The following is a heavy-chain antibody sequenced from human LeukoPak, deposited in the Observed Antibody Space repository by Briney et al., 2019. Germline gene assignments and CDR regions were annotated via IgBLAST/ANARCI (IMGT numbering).Heavy chain of an antibody. V-gene: IGHV3-30*02. CDR1: GFTFSSYG. CDR3: AKQRGARTNWGYMDV. CDR2: IRYDGSNK. J-gene: IGHJ6*03. D-gene: IGHD7-27*01. Sequence: PGGSLRLSCAASGFTFSSYGMHWVRQAPGKGLEWVAFIRYDGSNKYYADSVKGRFTISRDNSKNTLYLQMNSLRAEDTAVYYCAKQRGARTNWGYMDVWGKGTTVTISS.